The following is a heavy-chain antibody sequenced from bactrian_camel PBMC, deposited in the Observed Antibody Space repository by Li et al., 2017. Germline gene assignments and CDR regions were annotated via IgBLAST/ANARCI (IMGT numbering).Heavy chain of an antibody. CDR3: AADYRYDGSWYDY. J-gene: IGHJ4*01. CDR1: GFTFSSFN. D-gene: IGHD6*01. CDR2: ISAGGGGYI. V-gene: IGHV3S40*01. Sequence: DVQLVESGGGLVQPGGSQRLSCAASGFTFSSFNMSWVRQAPGKGLEWVSSISAGGGGYITYADAVKGRFTISRDNAKNTVYLQMNSLKSEDTALYYCAADYRYDGSWYDYWGQGTQVTVS.